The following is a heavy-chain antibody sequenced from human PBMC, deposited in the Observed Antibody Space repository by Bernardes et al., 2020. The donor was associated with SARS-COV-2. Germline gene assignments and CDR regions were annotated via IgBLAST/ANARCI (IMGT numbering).Heavy chain of an antibody. J-gene: IGHJ4*02. Sequence: GWSLSLSCAASGFTFSTFWMSWVRQAPGKGLEWVANIKQDGSEKSYVDSVKGRFTISRDNAKNSLSLQMNRLRDEDTAVYYCTRRAWVSSYLGSSGFLDYWGQGTLVTVSS. CDR1: GFTFSTFW. CDR2: IKQDGSEK. D-gene: IGHD3-22*01. V-gene: IGHV3-7*01. CDR3: TRRAWVSSYLGSSGFLDY.